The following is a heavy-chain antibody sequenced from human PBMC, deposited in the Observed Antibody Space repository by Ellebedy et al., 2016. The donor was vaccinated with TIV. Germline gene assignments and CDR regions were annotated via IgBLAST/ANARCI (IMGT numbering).Heavy chain of an antibody. CDR3: ARPVGGVASHNWFDP. V-gene: IGHV1-69*13. D-gene: IGHD2-15*01. CDR2: IIPIFGTA. J-gene: IGHJ5*02. CDR1: GGTFSSYA. Sequence: SVKVSCXASGGTFSSYAISWVRQAPGQGLEWMGGIIPIFGTANYAQKFQGRVTITADESTSTAYMELSSLRSEDTAVYYCARPVGGVASHNWFDPWGQGTLVTVSS.